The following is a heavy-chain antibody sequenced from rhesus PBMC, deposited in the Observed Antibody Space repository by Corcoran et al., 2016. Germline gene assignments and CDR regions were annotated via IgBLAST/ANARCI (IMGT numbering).Heavy chain of an antibody. CDR3: ARDPYFEF. CDR2: INGKTGSA. J-gene: IGHJ1*01. V-gene: IGHV4-80*01. D-gene: IGHD6-19*01. CDR1: GASIIDDW. Sequence: QVQLQESGPGLVKPSETLSLTCPVSGASIIDDWWGWIRQSPGKGLEWIGQINGKTGSAQAASSLGSRVTISKDTSKNQFSLKLSSVTAADTAVYYCARDPYFEFWGQGALVTVSS.